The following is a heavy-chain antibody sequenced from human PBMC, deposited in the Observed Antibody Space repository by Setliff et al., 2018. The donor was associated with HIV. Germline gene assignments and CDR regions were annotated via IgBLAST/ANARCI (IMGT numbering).Heavy chain of an antibody. Sequence: GASVKVSCKASGYTFISYAIHWVRQAPGQSLEWMGWINAGNGDTKSSQKFQGRVTITRDTSASAAYMDLSSLRSEDTAVYYCARIWGIPPLYYFDYWGQGTLVTVSS. V-gene: IGHV1-3*01. CDR3: ARIWGIPPLYYFDY. J-gene: IGHJ4*02. D-gene: IGHD3-16*01. CDR1: GYTFISYA. CDR2: INAGNGDT.